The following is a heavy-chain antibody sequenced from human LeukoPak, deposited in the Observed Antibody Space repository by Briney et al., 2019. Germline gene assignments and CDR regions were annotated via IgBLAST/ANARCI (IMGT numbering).Heavy chain of an antibody. D-gene: IGHD2-15*01. Sequence: ASVKVSCKASGYTFTSYDINWVRQATGQGLEWMGWMNPNSGNTGYAQKFQGRVTMTRNTSISTAYMELSSLGSEDTAVYYCARGGAAATGVDYWGQGTLVTVSS. J-gene: IGHJ4*02. CDR1: GYTFTSYD. CDR2: MNPNSGNT. CDR3: ARGGAAATGVDY. V-gene: IGHV1-8*01.